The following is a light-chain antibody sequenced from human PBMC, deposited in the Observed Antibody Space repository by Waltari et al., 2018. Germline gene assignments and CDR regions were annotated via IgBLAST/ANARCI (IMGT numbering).Light chain of an antibody. CDR3: QQYNNWPPGT. Sequence: ETVMTQSPATLSVSPGERATLSCRTSQTIGFSLAWYQQKPGQAPRPLIYHASTRATGIPARFSGSGSETEFTLTISSLQSEDVAVYYCQQYNNWPPGTFGQGTKVEI. V-gene: IGKV3-15*01. J-gene: IGKJ1*01. CDR2: HAS. CDR1: QTIGFS.